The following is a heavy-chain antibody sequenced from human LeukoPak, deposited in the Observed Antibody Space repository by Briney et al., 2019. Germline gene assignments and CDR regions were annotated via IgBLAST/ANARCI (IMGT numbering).Heavy chain of an antibody. CDR1: GDSISSGRNY. CDR2: VYYSGRT. CDR3: ARHLSGSAMAHYFDF. Sequence: SETLSLTCTVSGDSISSGRNYWAWIRQSPLGREWIASVYYSGRTDYNPSLQSRVSVSVDRSKNQVSLKLYSVTAADTAMYYCARHLSGSAMAHYFDFRGQGTAVTVSS. J-gene: IGHJ4*02. D-gene: IGHD2-2*01. V-gene: IGHV4-39*01.